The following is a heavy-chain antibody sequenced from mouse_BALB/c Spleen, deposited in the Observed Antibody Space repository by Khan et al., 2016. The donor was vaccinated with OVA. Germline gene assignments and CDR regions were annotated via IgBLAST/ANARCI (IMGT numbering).Heavy chain of an antibody. CDR1: GYSITSDYA. V-gene: IGHV3-2*02. D-gene: IGHD2-13*01. J-gene: IGHJ4*01. CDR2: ISSTGST. CDR3: ARSLYYSDSYAMDY. Sequence: VQLKDSGPGLVKPSQSLSLTCTVTGYSITSDYAWNWIRQLPGNKLEWMGYISSTGSTSYNPSLKSRISITRDTSKNQFFLHLNSVTTEDTATYYCARSLYYSDSYAMDYWGQGTSVTVSS.